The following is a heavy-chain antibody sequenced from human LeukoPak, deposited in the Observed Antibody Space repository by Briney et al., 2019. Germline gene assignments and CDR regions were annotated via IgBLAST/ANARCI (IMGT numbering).Heavy chain of an antibody. V-gene: IGHV1-46*01. CDR2: ITPTGGTT. CDR3: ARALVFYFDS. D-gene: IGHD2-8*01. Sequence: ASVEVSCKASGYIFTNYYIHWVRQAPGQGLEWMGLITPTGGTTIYAQKFKGRVTMTSDLSTSTVYMDLSSLRSEDTAVYYCARALVFYFDSWGQGTLVTVSS. J-gene: IGHJ4*02. CDR1: GYIFTNYY.